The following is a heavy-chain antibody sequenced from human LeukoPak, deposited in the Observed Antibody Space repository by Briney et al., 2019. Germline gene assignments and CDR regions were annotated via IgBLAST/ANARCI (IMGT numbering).Heavy chain of an antibody. J-gene: IGHJ3*02. CDR2: INAGNGNA. CDR1: GYTFTRYA. CDR3: ARDPRNYYGSGSYSGAFDI. Sequence: ASVKDSCKASGYTFTRYAMHWVRQAPGQRLGWMGWINAGNGNAKYSQKFQGRVTITRDTSASTAYMELSSLRSEDTAVYYCARDPRNYYGSGSYSGAFDIWGQGTMVTVSS. D-gene: IGHD3-10*01. V-gene: IGHV1-3*01.